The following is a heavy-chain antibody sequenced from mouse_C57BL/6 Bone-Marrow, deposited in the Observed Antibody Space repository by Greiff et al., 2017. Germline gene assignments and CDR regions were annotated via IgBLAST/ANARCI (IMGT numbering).Heavy chain of an antibody. CDR1: GFTFTDYY. J-gene: IGHJ3*01. CDR2: INPKNGGT. V-gene: IGHV1-26*01. CDR3: ARYAY. Sequence: VPLHPSGPELVKPGASVKISCKASGFTFTDYYLNWVQQSPGKGLDWIGAINPKNGGTSYNQKFKGKATLTVDKSSSTAYMELRSLTSEYATVYDWARYAYWGQGTLVSVAA.